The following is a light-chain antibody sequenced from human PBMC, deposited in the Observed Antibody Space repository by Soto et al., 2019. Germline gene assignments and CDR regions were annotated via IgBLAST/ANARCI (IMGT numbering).Light chain of an antibody. J-gene: IGLJ1*01. CDR3: SSYTSSTAYV. Sequence: SALTQPASVSGSPGQSITISCTGTSSDVGGYNYVSWYQLHPGKAPKLMVYEVSNRPSGVSNRFSGSKSGNTASLTISGLQAEDEADYYFSSYTSSTAYVFATGTKVTVL. V-gene: IGLV2-14*01. CDR2: EVS. CDR1: SSDVGGYNY.